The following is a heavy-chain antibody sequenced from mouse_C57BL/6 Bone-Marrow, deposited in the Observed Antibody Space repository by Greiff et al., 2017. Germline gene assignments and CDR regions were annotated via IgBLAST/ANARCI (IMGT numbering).Heavy chain of an antibody. D-gene: IGHD4-1*01. CDR3: ARGTGTGDYAMDY. CDR2: IDPSDSYT. CDR1: GYTFTSYW. Sequence: QVQLQQPGAELVKPGASVKLSCKASGYTFTSYWMQWVKQRPGQGLEWIGEIDPSDSYTNYNQKFKGKATLTVDTSSSTAYMQLSSLTSEDSAVYYCARGTGTGDYAMDYWGQGTSVTVSS. J-gene: IGHJ4*01. V-gene: IGHV1-50*01.